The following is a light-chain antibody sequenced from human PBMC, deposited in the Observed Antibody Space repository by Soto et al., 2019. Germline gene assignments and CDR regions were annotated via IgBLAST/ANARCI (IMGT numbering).Light chain of an antibody. CDR2: DVN. CDR1: SSDVGGYNY. Sequence: QSALTQPASVSGSPGQSITISCTGTSSDVGGYNYVAWYQQHPDKAPKLIIYDVNKRPSGVPDRFSGSKSGNTASLTISGLQVDDEADYYCCSYAGVHTYVFGTETKLTVL. J-gene: IGLJ1*01. CDR3: CSYAGVHTYV. V-gene: IGLV2-11*01.